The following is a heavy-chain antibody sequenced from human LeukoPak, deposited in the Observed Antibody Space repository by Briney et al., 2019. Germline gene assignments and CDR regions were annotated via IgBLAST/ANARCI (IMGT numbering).Heavy chain of an antibody. CDR3: AKDSRPTIAVAGFDY. J-gene: IGHJ4*02. Sequence: AGGSQRLSCSVSGFTFNNYAMNWVRQAPGKGLEWVSGISGSGTRTYYADSVKGRFTISRDNSKNTLYLQMNNLRAEDTAVYFCAKDSRPTIAVAGFDYWGQGTLVTVSS. CDR1: GFTFNNYA. D-gene: IGHD6-19*01. V-gene: IGHV3-23*01. CDR2: ISGSGTRT.